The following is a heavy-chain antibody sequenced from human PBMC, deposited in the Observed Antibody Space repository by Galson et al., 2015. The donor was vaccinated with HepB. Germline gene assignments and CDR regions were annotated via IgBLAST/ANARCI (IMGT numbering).Heavy chain of an antibody. CDR3: ARGCSTTSCYWWAARLDY. CDR1: GFTFRTYA. Sequence: SLRLSCAASGFTFRTYAMHWVRQAPGKGLEWLAVISYDGSNNYYAASVKGRFTISRDSSKNTLYLQMNSLSAEDTALYYCARGCSTTSCYWWAARLDYWGQGTLVTVSS. D-gene: IGHD2-2*01. V-gene: IGHV3-30-3*01. J-gene: IGHJ4*02. CDR2: ISYDGSNN.